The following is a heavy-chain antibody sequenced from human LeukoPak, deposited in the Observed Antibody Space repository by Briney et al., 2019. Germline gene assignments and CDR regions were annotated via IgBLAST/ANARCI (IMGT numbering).Heavy chain of an antibody. D-gene: IGHD3-10*01. V-gene: IGHV1-69*01. CDR1: GGTFSSYA. CDR2: IISIFGAP. Sequence: GASVKVSCKASGGTFSSYALSWVRQAPGQGLEWMGGIISIFGAPNYAQRFQGRVTITADESTSTVYMELRSLRFEDTAVYYCARDSEVRRNLWHYWGQGTLVTVSS. J-gene: IGHJ4*02. CDR3: ARDSEVRRNLWHY.